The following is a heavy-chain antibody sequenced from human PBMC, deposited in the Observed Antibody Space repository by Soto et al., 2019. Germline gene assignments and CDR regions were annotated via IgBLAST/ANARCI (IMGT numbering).Heavy chain of an antibody. CDR1: GGSISSGGYY. D-gene: IGHD2-2*01. Sequence: QVQLQESGPGLVKPSQTLSLTCTVSGGSISSGGYYWSWIRQHPGKGLEWIGYIYYSGSTYYNPYLKLRVILSVDTSRTQFSLKLSAVSAADTAVYYWARGVVPAAILLRVGPDFYGMDVWGQGTTVTVSS. CDR3: ARGVVPAAILLRVGPDFYGMDV. J-gene: IGHJ6*02. CDR2: IYYSGST. V-gene: IGHV4-31*03.